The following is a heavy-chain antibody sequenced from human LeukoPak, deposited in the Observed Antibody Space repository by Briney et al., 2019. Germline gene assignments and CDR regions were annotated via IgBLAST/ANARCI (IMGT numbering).Heavy chain of an antibody. Sequence: ASVKVSCKASGYTFTSYGISWVRQAPGQGLEWMGWISAYNGNTNYAQKLQGRVTMTTDTSTSTAYMELRSLRSDDTAVYYCARDLCGWWYSSSCWFDPWGQGTLVTVSS. CDR3: ARDLCGWWYSSSCWFDP. J-gene: IGHJ5*02. CDR1: GYTFTSYG. CDR2: ISAYNGNT. D-gene: IGHD6-13*01. V-gene: IGHV1-18*01.